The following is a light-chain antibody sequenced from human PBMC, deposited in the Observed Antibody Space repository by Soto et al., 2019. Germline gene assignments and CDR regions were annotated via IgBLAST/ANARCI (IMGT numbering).Light chain of an antibody. J-gene: IGKJ5*01. CDR3: QQYGSSRIT. Sequence: EIVLTQSPGTLSLSPGEIATLSFSASQSVTRRYLAWYQHKSGQALRLLIYTTSSRASGIPDRLSGSGSGTDFTLTISRLEPEDFAVYYCQQYGSSRITFGQGTRLEIK. V-gene: IGKV3-20*01. CDR1: QSVTRRY. CDR2: TTS.